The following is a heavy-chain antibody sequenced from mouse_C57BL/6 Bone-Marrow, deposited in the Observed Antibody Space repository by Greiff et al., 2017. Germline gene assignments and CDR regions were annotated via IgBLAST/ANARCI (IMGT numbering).Heavy chain of an antibody. D-gene: IGHD1-1*01. Sequence: VQLQQSDAELVKPGASVKISCKVSGYTFTDHTIHWMKQRPEQGLEWIGYIYPRDGSTKYNEKFKGKATLTADKSSSTAYMQLNSLTSEDSAVXFCASPLYGSSLYYAMDYWGQGTSVTVSS. CDR2: IYPRDGST. CDR1: GYTFTDHT. CDR3: ASPLYGSSLYYAMDY. V-gene: IGHV1-78*01. J-gene: IGHJ4*01.